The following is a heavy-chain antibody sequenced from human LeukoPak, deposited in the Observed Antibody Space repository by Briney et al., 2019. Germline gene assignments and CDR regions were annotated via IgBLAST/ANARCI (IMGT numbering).Heavy chain of an antibody. CDR1: GASTSTSSYY. J-gene: IGHJ4*02. CDR3: ARRSFCGGHCLWLDS. D-gene: IGHD2-21*02. V-gene: IGHV4-39*02. CDR2: IYYTGPT. Sequence: PSETLSLTCAGSGASTSTSSYYWGWIRQSPGRGLEWIGSIYYTGPTYYSPFLKSRVTISVDTSKSHFSLKLSSVTAADTAVYYCARRSFCGGHCLWLDSWGQGILVTVSS.